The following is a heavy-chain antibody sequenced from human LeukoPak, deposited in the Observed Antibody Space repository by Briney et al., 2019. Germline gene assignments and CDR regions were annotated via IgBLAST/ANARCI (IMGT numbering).Heavy chain of an antibody. V-gene: IGHV1-69*04. CDR2: IIPILGIA. CDR3: AREDHDSSGYYWYFDL. D-gene: IGHD3-22*01. Sequence: SVKVSCKASGGTFSSYAISWVRQAPGQGLEWMGTIIPILGIANYAQKFQGRVTITADKSTSTAYMELSSLRSEDTAVYYCAREDHDSSGYYWYFDLWGRGTLVTVSS. CDR1: GGTFSSYA. J-gene: IGHJ2*01.